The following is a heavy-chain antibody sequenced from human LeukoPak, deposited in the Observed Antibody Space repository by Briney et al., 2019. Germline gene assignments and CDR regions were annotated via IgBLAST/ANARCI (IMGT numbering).Heavy chain of an antibody. Sequence: GGSLRLSCAASGFSFSNYGMHWVRQAPGKGLEWVAVIWYDGSNKYYADSVKGRFTISRDNSKNTLYLQMNSLRAEDTAVYYCAKDRGGYYYYFAYWGQGTLVTVSS. CDR3: AKDRGGYYYYFAY. D-gene: IGHD3-22*01. CDR2: IWYDGSNK. V-gene: IGHV3-33*06. CDR1: GFSFSNYG. J-gene: IGHJ4*02.